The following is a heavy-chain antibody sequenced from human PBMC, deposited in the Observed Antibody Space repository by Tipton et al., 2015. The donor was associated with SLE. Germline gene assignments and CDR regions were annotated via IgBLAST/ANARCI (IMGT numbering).Heavy chain of an antibody. CDR1: GDSMNSGVYY. D-gene: IGHD2-21*01. J-gene: IGHJ4*02. CDR2: IFSSGNT. Sequence: TLSLTCTVSGDSMNSGVYYWSWLRQPAGKGLEWIGRIFSSGNTIYNPSLKSRVTISEDTSKNRFSLRLSSGTAADTAVYYCAREGISYCGGDCHGSFDYWGQGSLVTVSS. CDR3: AREGISYCGGDCHGSFDY. V-gene: IGHV4-61*02.